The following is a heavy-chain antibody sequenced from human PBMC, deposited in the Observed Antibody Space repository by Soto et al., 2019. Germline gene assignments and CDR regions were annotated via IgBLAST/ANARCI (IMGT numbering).Heavy chain of an antibody. J-gene: IGHJ6*02. CDR2: IYPGDLDT. CDR3: ARSIAVNGTYFSGLDV. D-gene: IGHD6-19*01. V-gene: IGHV5-51*01. CDR1: GYSFSSFW. Sequence: GESLKISCKGSGYSFSSFWVAWVRQTPVKGLEWLGIIYPGDLDTRYTSSFQGHVIISADKSSSTVYLQWSSLKASDTAIYYCARSIAVNGTYFSGLDVWGQGTPVTVSS.